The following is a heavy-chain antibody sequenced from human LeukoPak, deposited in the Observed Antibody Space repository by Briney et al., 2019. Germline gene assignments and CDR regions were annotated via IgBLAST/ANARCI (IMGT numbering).Heavy chain of an antibody. CDR3: ARVQRLRLLLRYFDWPWYFDL. Sequence: PGGSLRLSCAASGFTFSSYEMNWVRQAPGKGLEWVSYISSSGSTIYYADSVKGRFTISRDNAKNSLYLQMNSLRAEDTAVYYCARVQRLRLLLRYFDWPWYFDLWGRGTLVTVSS. CDR2: ISSSGSTI. CDR1: GFTFSSYE. V-gene: IGHV3-48*03. D-gene: IGHD3-9*01. J-gene: IGHJ2*01.